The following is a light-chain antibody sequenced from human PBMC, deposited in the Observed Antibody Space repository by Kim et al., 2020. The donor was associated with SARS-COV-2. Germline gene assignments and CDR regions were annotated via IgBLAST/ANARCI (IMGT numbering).Light chain of an antibody. CDR2: GAS. J-gene: IGKJ2*01. Sequence: VSPGKRATLSGRASQSVASNLAGYQQKRGQAPRLLIYGASTRATGTPARFSGSGSGTEFSLTISSLQSEDFAVYYCQHYNGWPPYTFGQGTKLEI. CDR3: QHYNGWPPYT. V-gene: IGKV3-15*01. CDR1: QSVASN.